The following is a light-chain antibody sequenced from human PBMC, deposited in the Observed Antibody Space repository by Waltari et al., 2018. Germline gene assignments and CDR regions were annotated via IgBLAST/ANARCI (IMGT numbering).Light chain of an antibody. J-gene: IGKJ1*01. V-gene: IGKV3-20*01. CDR2: GAS. CDR3: QQYGNSPRT. Sequence: ETVLTQSPGTLSLSPGERATLSCRASQSVTSSHLAWYQQKPGQAPRLLIYGASSRATGIPDMFSGSGSGTDFTLTITRLEPEDFAVYYCQQYGNSPRTFGQGTEVEIK. CDR1: QSVTSSH.